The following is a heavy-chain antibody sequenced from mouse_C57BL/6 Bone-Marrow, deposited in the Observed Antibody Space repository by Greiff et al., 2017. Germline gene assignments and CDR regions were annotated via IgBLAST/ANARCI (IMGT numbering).Heavy chain of an antibody. CDR3: ARWGYDYGGTGYYAMDY. CDR2: INPSSGYT. V-gene: IGHV1-4*01. Sequence: QVQLQQSGAELARPGASVTMSCKASGYTFTSYTMHWVKQRPGQGLEWIGYINPSSGYTKYNQKFKDKATLTADKSSSTAYMQLSSLTSEDSAVYYCARWGYDYGGTGYYAMDYWGQGTSVTVSS. CDR1: GYTFTSYT. D-gene: IGHD2-4*01. J-gene: IGHJ4*01.